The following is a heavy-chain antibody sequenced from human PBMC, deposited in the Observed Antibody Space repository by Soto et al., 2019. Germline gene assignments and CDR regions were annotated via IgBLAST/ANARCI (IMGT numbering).Heavy chain of an antibody. Sequence: ASETLSLTCAVSGGSISTFDFSWSWIRQPPGMGLEWIGSIYQSGRTYYIPSLKSRVTMSLEKSKNQFSLKINSVVAADTAIYYCAREMTIFGVAPGGGVDVWGQGTTVTVSS. D-gene: IGHD3-3*01. CDR1: GGSISTFDFS. CDR2: IYQSGRT. J-gene: IGHJ6*02. V-gene: IGHV4-30-2*01. CDR3: AREMTIFGVAPGGGVDV.